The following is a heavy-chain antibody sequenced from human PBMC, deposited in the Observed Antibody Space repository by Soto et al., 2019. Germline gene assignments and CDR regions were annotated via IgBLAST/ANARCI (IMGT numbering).Heavy chain of an antibody. CDR3: ARDQIRGYGMDV. J-gene: IGHJ6*02. CDR1: GFTVSSNY. Sequence: GGSLRLSCAASGFTVSSNYMSWVRQAPGKGLEWVSVIYSGGSTYYADSVKGRFTISRDNSKNTLYPQMNSLRAEDTAVYYCARDQIRGYGMDVWGQGTTVTVSS. V-gene: IGHV3-53*01. CDR2: IYSGGST.